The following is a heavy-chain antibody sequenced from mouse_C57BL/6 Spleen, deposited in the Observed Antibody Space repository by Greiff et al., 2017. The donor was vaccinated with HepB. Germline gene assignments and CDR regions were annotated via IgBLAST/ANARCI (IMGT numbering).Heavy chain of an antibody. J-gene: IGHJ1*03. CDR1: GYSITSDY. CDR3: ARLDGSSGGYFDV. CDR2: ISYSGST. Sequence: DVKLQESGPGLAKPSQTLSLTCSVPGYSITSDYWNWIRKFPGNKLEYMGYISYSGSTYYNPSLKSRISITRDTSKNQYYLQLNSVTTEDTATYYCARLDGSSGGYFDVWGTGTTVTVSS. V-gene: IGHV3-8*01. D-gene: IGHD1-1*01.